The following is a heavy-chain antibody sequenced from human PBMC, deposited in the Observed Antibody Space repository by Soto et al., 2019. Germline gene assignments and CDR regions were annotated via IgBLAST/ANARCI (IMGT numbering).Heavy chain of an antibody. Sequence: ESGGGVVQPGRSLRLSCAASGFTFSSYGMHWVRQAPGKGLEWVAVISYDGSNKYYADSVKGRFTISRDNSKNTLYLQMNSLRAEDMAVYYCAKDKGIVGATPHYWGQGTLVTVSS. V-gene: IGHV3-30*18. CDR3: AKDKGIVGATPHY. CDR1: GFTFSSYG. CDR2: ISYDGSNK. D-gene: IGHD1-26*01. J-gene: IGHJ4*02.